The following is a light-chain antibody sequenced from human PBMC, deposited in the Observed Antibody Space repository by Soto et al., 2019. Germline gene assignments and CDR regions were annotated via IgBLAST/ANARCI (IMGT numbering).Light chain of an antibody. CDR3: TSYAGANTLL. V-gene: IGLV2-8*01. CDR1: SSDVGGYNF. Sequence: QSALTQPPSASGSPGQSVTISCTGSSSDVGGYNFVSWYQQHPGKAPKLMIYEVSNRPSGVTDRFSGSKSGNTASLTVSGLQSEDEADYYCTSYAGANTLLFGGGTQLTVL. J-gene: IGLJ2*01. CDR2: EVS.